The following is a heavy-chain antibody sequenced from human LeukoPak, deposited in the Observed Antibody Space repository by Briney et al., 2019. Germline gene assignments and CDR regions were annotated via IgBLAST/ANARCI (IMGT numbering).Heavy chain of an antibody. D-gene: IGHD1-26*01. J-gene: IGHJ5*02. Sequence: PGESLKISCKGSGYSFTSYWIGWVRQMPGKGLEWMGIIYPGDSDTRYSPSFQGQVTISADKSISTAYLQWSSLKASDTAMYYCARHRWGGAATPYDNWFDPWGQGTLVTVSS. CDR3: ARHRWGGAATPYDNWFDP. CDR1: GYSFTSYW. CDR2: IYPGDSDT. V-gene: IGHV5-51*01.